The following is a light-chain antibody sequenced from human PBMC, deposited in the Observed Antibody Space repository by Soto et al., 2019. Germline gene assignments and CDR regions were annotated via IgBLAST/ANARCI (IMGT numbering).Light chain of an antibody. J-gene: IGKJ2*01. V-gene: IGKV1-39*01. CDR2: SAS. Sequence: DIQMTQSPSSLSVSVGDRVTITCRASQTISNYLNWYQQKPGKAPNLLIFSASSLQSGVPSRFSGSGSGTDFTLTITSLQPEDFGTYYCQQSYTTPRTFGQGTKLEIK. CDR1: QTISNY. CDR3: QQSYTTPRT.